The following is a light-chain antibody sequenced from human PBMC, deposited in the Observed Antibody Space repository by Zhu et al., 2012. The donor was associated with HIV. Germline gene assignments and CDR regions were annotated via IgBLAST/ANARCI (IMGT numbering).Light chain of an antibody. J-gene: IGKJ4*01. V-gene: IGKV3-20*01. CDR2: GAS. CDR3: QQYGRSTT. Sequence: EIVLTQSPGTLSLSPGERATLSCRASQSVSNNYLAWYLQKPGQAPRLLIYGASSRATGIPDRFSGSGSGTDFTLTISRLEPEDFAVYYCQQYGRSTTFGEGPRWRSN. CDR1: QSVSNNY.